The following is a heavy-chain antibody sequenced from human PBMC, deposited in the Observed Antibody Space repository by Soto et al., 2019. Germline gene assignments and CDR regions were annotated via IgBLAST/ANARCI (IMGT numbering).Heavy chain of an antibody. CDR2: VSWNSGTI. V-gene: IGHV3-9*01. J-gene: IGHJ4*02. Sequence: PGGSLRLSCAASGFTFDDYAMHWVRQAPGKGLEWVSGVSWNSGTIGYADSVKGRFTISRDNSKNTLYLQMNSLRAEDTAVYYCARDATFWGIPYFDYWGQGTLVTVSS. D-gene: IGHD3-16*01. CDR1: GFTFDDYA. CDR3: ARDATFWGIPYFDY.